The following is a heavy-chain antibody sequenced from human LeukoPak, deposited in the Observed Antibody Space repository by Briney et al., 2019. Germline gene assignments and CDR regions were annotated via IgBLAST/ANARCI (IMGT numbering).Heavy chain of an antibody. J-gene: IGHJ3*01. Sequence: GGSLRLSCEASGFTLSNYAIHWVRQAPGKGLEWVAVMSYDGINKYYADSVKGRFTISRDNSKNTLYLQMSSLRLNDTAVYYCAREIDEGDAFDVWGQGTMAIVSS. CDR2: MSYDGINK. CDR3: AREIDEGDAFDV. CDR1: GFTLSNYA. V-gene: IGHV3-30-3*01.